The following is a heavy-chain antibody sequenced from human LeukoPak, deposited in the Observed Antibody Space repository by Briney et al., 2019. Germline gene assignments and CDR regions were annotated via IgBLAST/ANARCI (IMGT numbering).Heavy chain of an antibody. CDR1: GFTFSSYA. CDR2: IGGSGGST. V-gene: IGHV3-23*01. J-gene: IGHJ4*02. Sequence: PGGSLRLSCAASGFTFSSYAMSWVRQAPGKGLEWVSAIGGSGGSTYYADSVKGRFTISRDNSKNTLYLQMNSLRAEDTAVYYCAKTANSGYDPYYFDYWGQGTLVTVSS. CDR3: AKTANSGYDPYYFDY. D-gene: IGHD5-12*01.